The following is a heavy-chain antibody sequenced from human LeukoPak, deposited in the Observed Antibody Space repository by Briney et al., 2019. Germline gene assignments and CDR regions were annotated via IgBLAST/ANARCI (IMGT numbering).Heavy chain of an antibody. J-gene: IGHJ4*02. CDR2: IIPIFGTA. Sequence: ASVKVSCKASGGTFSSYAISWVRQAPGQGLEWMGGIIPIFGTANYAQKFQGRVTITTDESTSTAYMELRSLRSEDTAVYYCARTRDLGYFDYWGQGTLVTVSS. CDR1: GGTFSSYA. V-gene: IGHV1-69*05. CDR3: ARTRDLGYFDY.